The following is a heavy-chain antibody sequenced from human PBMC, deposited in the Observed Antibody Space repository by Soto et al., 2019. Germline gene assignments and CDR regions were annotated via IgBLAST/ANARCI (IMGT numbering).Heavy chain of an antibody. CDR3: ARDRNIVATKGYYYYYMDV. J-gene: IGHJ6*03. CDR1: GFTFSSYG. V-gene: IGHV3-33*01. CDR2: IWYDGSNK. Sequence: QVQLVESGGGVVQPGRSPRLSCAASGFTFSSYGMHWVRQAPGKGLEWVAVIWYDGSNKYYADSVKGRFTISRDNSKNTLYLQMNSLRAEDTAVYYCARDRNIVATKGYYYYYMDVWGKGTTVTVSS. D-gene: IGHD5-12*01.